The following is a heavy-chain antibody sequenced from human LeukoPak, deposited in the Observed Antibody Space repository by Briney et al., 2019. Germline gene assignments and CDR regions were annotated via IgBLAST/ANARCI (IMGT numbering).Heavy chain of an antibody. Sequence: ASVKVSCKASGGTFSSYAISWVRQAPGQGLEWMGGIIPIFGTANYAQKFQGRVTITADESTSTAYMELSSLRSEDTAVYYCTRAQDIVVVPAALDYWGQGTLVTVSS. CDR2: IIPIFGTA. D-gene: IGHD2-2*01. CDR1: GGTFSSYA. V-gene: IGHV1-69*01. J-gene: IGHJ4*02. CDR3: TRAQDIVVVPAALDY.